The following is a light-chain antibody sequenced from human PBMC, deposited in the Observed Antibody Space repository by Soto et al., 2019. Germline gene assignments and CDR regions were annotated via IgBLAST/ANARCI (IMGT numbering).Light chain of an antibody. J-gene: IGLJ2*01. CDR1: RSDFGSYNF. CDR2: EGN. Sequence: QSVLTQPASVSGSPGQSITISCTGTRSDFGSYNFVSWYQQHPGKAPKLMIYEGNKRPSGVSNRFFGSKSGNRASLTISGLQDEDEADYYCCSYATNSVVFGEGTKLTVL. V-gene: IGLV2-23*01. CDR3: CSYATNSVV.